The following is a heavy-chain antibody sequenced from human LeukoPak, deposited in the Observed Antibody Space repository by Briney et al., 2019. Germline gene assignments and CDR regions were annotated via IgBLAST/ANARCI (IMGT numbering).Heavy chain of an antibody. Sequence: GGALVLSYAASGFNISDFWMTWGREAPGKGLEWVANIKEDGTEKHLVDSVKGRFTISRDNTKNSLYLQMNSLRAEDTALYYCAKDIGDSSSWSGYFDYWGQGTLVTVSS. D-gene: IGHD6-13*01. CDR3: AKDIGDSSSWSGYFDY. J-gene: IGHJ4*02. V-gene: IGHV3-7*03. CDR1: GFNISDFW. CDR2: IKEDGTEK.